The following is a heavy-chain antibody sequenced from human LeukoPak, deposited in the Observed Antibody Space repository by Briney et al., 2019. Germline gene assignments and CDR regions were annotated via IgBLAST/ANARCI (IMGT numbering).Heavy chain of an antibody. CDR1: GGSISSSGYY. J-gene: IGHJ5*02. D-gene: IGHD4-17*01. CDR2: IYYSGST. Sequence: SETLSLTCTVSGGSISSSGYYWGWIRQPPGKGLEWIGNIYYSGSTCYNPSLKTRVTMSVDTSKNQFSLKLSSVTAADTAVYYCARGPLTMTRGFDPWGQGTLVTVSS. V-gene: IGHV4-39*07. CDR3: ARGPLTMTRGFDP.